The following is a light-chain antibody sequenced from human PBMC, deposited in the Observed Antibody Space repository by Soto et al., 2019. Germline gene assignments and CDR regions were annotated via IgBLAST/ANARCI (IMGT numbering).Light chain of an antibody. J-gene: IGKJ1*01. CDR3: QQYANWPKT. Sequence: ETLMTQSPATLSVSPGERATLSCRASQSVSSSYLAWYQQKPGQAPRLLIYDASNRATGIPARFSGSGSETEFTLTISSLQSEDLAVYYCQQYANWPKTFGQGTKVDIK. V-gene: IGKV3D-15*01. CDR2: DAS. CDR1: QSVSSSY.